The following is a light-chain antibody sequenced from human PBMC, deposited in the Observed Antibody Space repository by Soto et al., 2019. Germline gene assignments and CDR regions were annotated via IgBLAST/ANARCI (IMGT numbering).Light chain of an antibody. CDR1: QDIRTW. CDR2: VVS. V-gene: IGKV1-12*01. Sequence: IQMTQSPSSVSASVGDRVTITCRASQDIRTWLAWYQQKQGNATKLLIYVVSSLQSGVPSRFSGSGSGTYFTLTISNLQPEDFAAYYCLHTDSFPCTFGQGTMVEMK. J-gene: IGKJ1*01. CDR3: LHTDSFPCT.